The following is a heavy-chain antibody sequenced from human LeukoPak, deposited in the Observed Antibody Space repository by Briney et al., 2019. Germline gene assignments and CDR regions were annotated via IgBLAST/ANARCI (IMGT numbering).Heavy chain of an antibody. D-gene: IGHD2-21*01. CDR1: GFMVSDYY. V-gene: IGHV3-11*01. Sequence: PGGSLRLSCVASGFMVSDYYMNWIRQAPGKGLEWISHISDGDDTIDYADSVKGRFSMSRDNAKNSLYLEVSRLRAEDTAVYYCVRGTYYSGSGLGSWFDPRGQGTLVTVSS. CDR2: ISDGDDTI. J-gene: IGHJ5*02. CDR3: VRGTYYSGSGLGSWFDP.